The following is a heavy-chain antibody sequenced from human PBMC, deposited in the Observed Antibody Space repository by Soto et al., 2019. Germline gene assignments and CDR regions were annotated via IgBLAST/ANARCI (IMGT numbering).Heavy chain of an antibody. V-gene: IGHV1-18*01. CDR1: GYSFTRYG. CDR3: EMVDVYVTPSPQDV. J-gene: IGHJ6*02. Sequence: QVQLVQSRAEVKNPGASVKVSCKASGYSFTRYGIAWARQAPGQGLELMGWINTYNGNTNYAQNPQGRVTLTTDTSTSTAYMELTSLRSNDTAIYYCEMVDVYVTPSPQDVWGQGTTVIVSS. D-gene: IGHD3-16*01. CDR2: INTYNGNT.